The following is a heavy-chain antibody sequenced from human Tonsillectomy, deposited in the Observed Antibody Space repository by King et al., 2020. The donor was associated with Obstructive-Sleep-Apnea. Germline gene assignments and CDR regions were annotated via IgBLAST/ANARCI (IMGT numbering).Heavy chain of an antibody. V-gene: IGHV4-39*07. Sequence: QLQESGPGLVKPSETLSLTCTVSGGSISSSSYYWGWIRQPPGKGLEWIGSIYYSGSTYYNPSLKSRFSISVAPSNNQFSLRLSCLTAADTAVYYCAREIVVVVATPEYFQHWGQGTLVTVSS. CDR2: IYYSGST. J-gene: IGHJ1*01. CDR3: AREIVVVVATPEYFQH. CDR1: GGSISSSSYY. D-gene: IGHD2-15*01.